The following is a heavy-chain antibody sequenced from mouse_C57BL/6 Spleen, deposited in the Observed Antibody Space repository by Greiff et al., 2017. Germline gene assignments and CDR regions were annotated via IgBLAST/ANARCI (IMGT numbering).Heavy chain of an antibody. CDR3: ARSIHYGSSYGNWYFDV. D-gene: IGHD1-1*01. V-gene: IGHV1-80*01. Sequence: QVQLQQSGAELVKPGASVKISCKASGYAFSSYWMNWVKQRPGKGLEWIGQIYPGDGDTNYNGKFKGKATLTADKSSSTAYMQLSSLTSEDSAVYFCARSIHYGSSYGNWYFDVWGTGTTVTVSS. J-gene: IGHJ1*03. CDR2: IYPGDGDT. CDR1: GYAFSSYW.